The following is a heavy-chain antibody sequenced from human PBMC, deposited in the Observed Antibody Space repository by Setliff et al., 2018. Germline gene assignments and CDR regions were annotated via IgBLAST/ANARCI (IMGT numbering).Heavy chain of an antibody. V-gene: IGHV4-39*01. J-gene: IGHJ4*02. Sequence: PSEILSLTCTVSGGSISSSSYYWGWIRQPPGKGLEWIGSIYYSGSTYYNPSLKSRVTISVDTSKNQFSLKLSSVTAADTAVYYCARYNYYDSSGYFLTFDYWGQGTLVTVSS. CDR1: GGSISSSSYY. CDR3: ARYNYYDSSGYFLTFDY. D-gene: IGHD3-22*01. CDR2: IYYSGST.